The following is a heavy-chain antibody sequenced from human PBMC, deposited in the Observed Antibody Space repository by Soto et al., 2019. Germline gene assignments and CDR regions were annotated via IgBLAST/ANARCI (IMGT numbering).Heavy chain of an antibody. D-gene: IGHD6-6*01. CDR2: MNPNSGNT. V-gene: IGHV1-8*01. CDR1: GYTFTSYD. CDR3: ARGEYSSSSMGDYYYYGMDV. Sequence: QVQLVQSGAEVKKPGASVKVSCKASGYTFTSYDINWVRQATGQGLEWMGWMNPNSGNTGYAQKFQGRVTMTRNTSISTAYMELRSLRSEDTAVYYCARGEYSSSSMGDYYYYGMDVWGQGTTVTVSS. J-gene: IGHJ6*02.